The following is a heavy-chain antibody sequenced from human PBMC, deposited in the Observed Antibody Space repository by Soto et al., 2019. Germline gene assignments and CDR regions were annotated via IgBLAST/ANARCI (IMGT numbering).Heavy chain of an antibody. CDR1: GGTFSTYT. CDR3: AGDPDSHYNDSHASSYP. Sequence: QVQLVQSGAEVKKPGSSVKVSCKASGGTFSTYTITWVRQAPGQGLEWMGRIIPIIGIINYAQKFQGRVTISADKLKGRAYMELTGLRSDDTAVYYCAGDPDSHYNDSHASSYPWGQGTLVTVSS. J-gene: IGHJ5*02. V-gene: IGHV1-69*08. CDR2: IIPIIGII. D-gene: IGHD4-4*01.